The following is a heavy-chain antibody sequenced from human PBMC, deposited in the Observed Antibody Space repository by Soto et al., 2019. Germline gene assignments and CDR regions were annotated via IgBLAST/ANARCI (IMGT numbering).Heavy chain of an antibody. CDR2: VHPSRGTA. CDR3: ARPLIGNTVDL. V-gene: IGHV1-46*01. Sequence: QAQLLQSGAEMKKPGASVKVSWKASGYTFINYFIHWVRQAPGQGLEWIGIVHPSRGTADYAQKFKGRVTLTTDMSTRTVYMDLSNLRSEDTAVYYCARPLIGNTVDLWGQGTTVIVSS. J-gene: IGHJ3*01. D-gene: IGHD1-7*01. CDR1: GYTFINYF.